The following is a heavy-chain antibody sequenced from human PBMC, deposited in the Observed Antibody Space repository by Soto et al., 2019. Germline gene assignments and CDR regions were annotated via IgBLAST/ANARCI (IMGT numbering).Heavy chain of an antibody. CDR1: GGSISSGGYY. V-gene: IGHV4-31*03. CDR2: IYYSGST. Sequence: KTSETLSLTCTVSGGSISSGGYYWSWIRQHPGKGLEWIGYIYYSGSTYYTPSLKSRVTISVDTSKNQFSLKLSSVTAADTAVYYCARGQIFGVVRIPLYYYYMDVWGKGTTVTVSS. D-gene: IGHD3-3*01. J-gene: IGHJ6*03. CDR3: ARGQIFGVVRIPLYYYYMDV.